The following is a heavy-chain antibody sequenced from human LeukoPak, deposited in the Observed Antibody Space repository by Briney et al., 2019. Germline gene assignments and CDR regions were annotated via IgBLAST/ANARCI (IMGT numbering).Heavy chain of an antibody. CDR1: GFTFSSYG. CDR3: AKGHVDTASDYYYYYMDV. J-gene: IGHJ6*03. Sequence: PGGSLRLSCAASGFTFSSYGMHWVRQAPGKGLEWVAFIRYDGSNKYYADSVKGRFTISRDNSKNTPYLQMNSLRAEDTAVYYCAKGHVDTASDYYYYYMDVWGKGTTVTVSS. V-gene: IGHV3-30*02. D-gene: IGHD5-18*01. CDR2: IRYDGSNK.